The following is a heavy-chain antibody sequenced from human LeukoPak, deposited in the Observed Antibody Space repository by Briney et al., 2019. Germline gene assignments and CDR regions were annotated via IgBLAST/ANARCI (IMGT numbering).Heavy chain of an antibody. CDR1: GGSFSGYY. CDR2: INHSGRT. J-gene: IGHJ4*02. D-gene: IGHD5-18*01. V-gene: IGHV4-34*01. CDR3: ASLGDKAMAGSDY. Sequence: SETLSLTCAVYGGSFSGYYWSWIRQPPGKGLEWIGEINHSGRTNYNPSLKNRVTISVDMSKNQFSLKLSSVTAADTAVYYCASLGDKAMAGSDYWRQGTLVTVSS.